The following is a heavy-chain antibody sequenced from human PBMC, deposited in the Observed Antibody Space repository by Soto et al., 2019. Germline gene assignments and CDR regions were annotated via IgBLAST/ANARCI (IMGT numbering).Heavy chain of an antibody. CDR3: ARSYSSGWSEGYY. J-gene: IGHJ4*02. V-gene: IGHV1-69*13. D-gene: IGHD6-19*01. CDR2: IIPIFGTA. CDR1: GGTFSSYA. Sequence: SVKVSCKASGGTFSSYAISWVRQAPGQGLEWMGGIIPIFGTANYAQKSQGRVTITADESTSTAYMELSSLRSEDTAVYYCARSYSSGWSEGYYWGQGTLVTVSS.